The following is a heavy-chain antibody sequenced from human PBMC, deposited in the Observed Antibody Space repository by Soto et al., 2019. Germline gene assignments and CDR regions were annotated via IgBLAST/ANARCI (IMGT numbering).Heavy chain of an antibody. CDR2: INPSGGST. J-gene: IGHJ4*02. V-gene: IGHV1-46*01. Sequence: ASVKVSCKASGYTFTSYYMHWVRQAPGQGLEWMGIINPSGGSTSYAQKFQGRVTMTRDTSTSTVYMELSSLRSEDKAVYYCARENNYYDSSGYLGYWGQGTLVTVSS. CDR3: ARENNYYDSSGYLGY. D-gene: IGHD3-22*01. CDR1: GYTFTSYY.